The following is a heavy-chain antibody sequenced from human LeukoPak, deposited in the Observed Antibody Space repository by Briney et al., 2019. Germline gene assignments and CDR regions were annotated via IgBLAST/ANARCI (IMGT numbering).Heavy chain of an antibody. V-gene: IGHV4-39*07. J-gene: IGHJ5*02. CDR2: INHSGST. CDR1: GGSISSSSYY. Sequence: SETLSLICTVSGGSISSSSYYWSWIRQPPGKGLEWIGEINHSGSTNYNPSLKSRVTISVDTSKNQFSLKLSSVTAADTTVYYCARGVYSSSWFLRSSPRGNWFDPWGQGTLVTVSS. CDR3: ARGVYSSSWFLRSSPRGNWFDP. D-gene: IGHD6-13*01.